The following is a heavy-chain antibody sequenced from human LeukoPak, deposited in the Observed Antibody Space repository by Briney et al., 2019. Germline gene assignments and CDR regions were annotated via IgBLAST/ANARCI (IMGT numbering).Heavy chain of an antibody. CDR3: ARVTYYYDSSGYYYVSRSSNFDY. J-gene: IGHJ4*02. D-gene: IGHD3-22*01. Sequence: GASVKVSCKASGYTFTSYGISWVRQAPGQGLEWMGWISAYNGNTNYAQKLQGRVTMATDTSTSTAYMELRSLRSDDTAVYYCARVTYYYDSSGYYYVSRSSNFDYWGQGTLVTVSS. CDR1: GYTFTSYG. V-gene: IGHV1-18*01. CDR2: ISAYNGNT.